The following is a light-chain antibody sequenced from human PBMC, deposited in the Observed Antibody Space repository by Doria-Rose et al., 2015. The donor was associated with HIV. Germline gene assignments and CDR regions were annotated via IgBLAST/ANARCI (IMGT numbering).Light chain of an antibody. J-gene: IGLJ2*01. Sequence: SYELTHPPSVSVSPGQTASITCSGDKLGDKYACWYQQKPGQSPVLVIYQDNKRPSGIPERFSGSNSGNTATLTISGTQAVDEADYYCQAWDGSTVVFGGGTKLTGL. CDR2: QDN. CDR3: QAWDGSTVV. CDR1: KLGDKY. V-gene: IGLV3-1*01.